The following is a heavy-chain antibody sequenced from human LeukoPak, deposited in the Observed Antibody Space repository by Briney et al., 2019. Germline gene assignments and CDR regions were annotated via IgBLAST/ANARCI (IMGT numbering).Heavy chain of an antibody. D-gene: IGHD1-26*01. CDR1: GYTFTSYG. J-gene: IGHJ4*02. Sequence: GASVKVSCKASGYTFTSYGISWVRQAPGQGLEWMGWISAYNGNTNYAQKLQGRVTMTTDTSTSTAYMELRSLRSDDTAVYYCARELVGATPSGYYFDYWGQGTLVTVSS. CDR2: ISAYNGNT. V-gene: IGHV1-18*01. CDR3: ARELVGATPSGYYFDY.